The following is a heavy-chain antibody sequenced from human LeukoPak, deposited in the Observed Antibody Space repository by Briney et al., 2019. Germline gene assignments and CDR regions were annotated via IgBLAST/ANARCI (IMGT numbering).Heavy chain of an antibody. D-gene: IGHD1-26*01. CDR2: ISAYNGNT. J-gene: IGHJ3*02. Sequence: ESLKISCKGSGYSFTSYAISWVRQAPGQGLEWMGWISAYNGNTNYAQKLQGRVTMTTDTSTSTAYMELSRLRSDDTAVYYCARAWAEWEPPRRAFDIWGQGTMVTVSS. V-gene: IGHV1-18*01. CDR1: GYSFTSYA. CDR3: ARAWAEWEPPRRAFDI.